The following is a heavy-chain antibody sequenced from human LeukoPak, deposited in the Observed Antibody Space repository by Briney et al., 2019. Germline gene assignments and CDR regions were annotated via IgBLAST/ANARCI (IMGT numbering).Heavy chain of an antibody. CDR2: INHSGST. Sequence: KPSETLSLTCAVYGWSFSGYYWSWIRQPPGKGLEWVGEINHSGSTNYNPSLKSRVTISVGTSKHQFSLKLSSVTAADTAVYYCARGLPKRGAFLTGYYYFDYWGQGTLVTVSS. J-gene: IGHJ4*02. CDR3: ARGLPKRGAFLTGYYYFDY. D-gene: IGHD3-9*01. CDR1: GWSFSGYY. V-gene: IGHV4-34*01.